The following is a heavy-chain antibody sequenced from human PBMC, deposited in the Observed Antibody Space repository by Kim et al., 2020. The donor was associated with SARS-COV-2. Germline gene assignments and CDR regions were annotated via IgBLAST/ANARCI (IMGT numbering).Heavy chain of an antibody. Sequence: SETLSLTCTVSGGSISSYYWSWIRQPPGKGLEWIGYIYYSGSTNYNPSLKSRVTISVDTSKNQFSLKLSSVTAADTAVYYCARYGSGSYYISDYYYYGMDVWGQGTTVTVSS. CDR3: ARYGSGSYYISDYYYYGMDV. CDR2: IYYSGST. CDR1: GGSISSYY. V-gene: IGHV4-59*08. D-gene: IGHD3-10*01. J-gene: IGHJ6*02.